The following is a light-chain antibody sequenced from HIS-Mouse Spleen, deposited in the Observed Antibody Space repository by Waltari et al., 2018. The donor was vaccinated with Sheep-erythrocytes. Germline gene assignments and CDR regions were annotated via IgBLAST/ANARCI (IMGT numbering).Light chain of an antibody. CDR1: SSDVGGYNY. J-gene: IGLJ1*01. Sequence: QSALTQPRSVSGSPGQSVTNSCTGTSSDVGGYNYFSWYQQHPGKAPKLMIYDVSKRPSGVPDRFSGSKSGNTASLTISGLQAEDEADYYCCSYAGSYNHVFATGTKVTVL. CDR2: DVS. V-gene: IGLV2-11*01. CDR3: CSYAGSYNHV.